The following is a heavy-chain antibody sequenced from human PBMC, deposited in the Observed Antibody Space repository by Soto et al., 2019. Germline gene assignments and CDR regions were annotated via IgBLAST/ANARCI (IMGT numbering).Heavy chain of an antibody. Sequence: QVQLVESGGGVVQPGRSLRLSCAASGFTFSSYGMHWVRQAPGKGLEWVAVIWYDGSNKYYADSVKGRFTISRDNSKNTLYLQMNSLRDEDTAVYYCAPSKIGAAYYYDSSGYYNKAFDIWGQGTMVTVSS. CDR1: GFTFSSYG. V-gene: IGHV3-33*01. D-gene: IGHD3-22*01. CDR2: IWYDGSNK. J-gene: IGHJ3*02. CDR3: APSKIGAAYYYDSSGYYNKAFDI.